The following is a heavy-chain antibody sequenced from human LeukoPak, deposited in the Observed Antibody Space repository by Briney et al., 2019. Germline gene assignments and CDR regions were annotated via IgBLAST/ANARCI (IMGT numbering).Heavy chain of an antibody. CDR1: GGSLSGYY. CDR2: INHSGST. D-gene: IGHD3-3*01. J-gene: IGHJ5*02. CDR3: ARGKRAYYDFWSGYYVGRFWFDP. V-gene: IGHV4-34*01. Sequence: SETLSLTCAVYGGSLSGYYWSWIRQPPGKGLEWIGEINHSGSTNYNPSLKSRVTISVDTSKNQFSLKLSSVTAADTAVYYCARGKRAYYDFWSGYYVGRFWFDPWGQGTLVTVSS.